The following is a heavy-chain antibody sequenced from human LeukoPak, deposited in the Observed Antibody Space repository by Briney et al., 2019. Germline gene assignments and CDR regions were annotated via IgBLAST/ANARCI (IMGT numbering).Heavy chain of an antibody. Sequence: PSETLSLTCTVYGGSISSYYWSWIRQPPGKGLEWVSDISGSGSSTYYADPVKGRFTISRDNSRSTLYLQMNSLRAEDTAVYYCANGAGIASYFDSWGQGNLVTVSS. V-gene: IGHV3-23*01. D-gene: IGHD6-13*01. J-gene: IGHJ4*02. CDR3: ANGAGIASYFDS. CDR1: GGSISSYY. CDR2: ISGSGSST.